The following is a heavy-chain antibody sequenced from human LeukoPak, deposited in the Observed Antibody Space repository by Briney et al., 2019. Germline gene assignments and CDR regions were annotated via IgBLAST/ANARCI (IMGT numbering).Heavy chain of an antibody. V-gene: IGHV3-23*01. CDR1: GFTFSKYA. J-gene: IGHJ4*02. CDR3: AKVATWTYFDY. CDR2: ISGTGGNR. D-gene: IGHD3/OR15-3a*01. Sequence: GGSLRLSCAASGFTFSKYAMSWVRQAPGKGLEWVSAISGTGGNRYYADSVKGRFAISRDDSKNTLYLQMNSLRAEDTALYYCAKVATWTYFDYWGQGTLVTVSS.